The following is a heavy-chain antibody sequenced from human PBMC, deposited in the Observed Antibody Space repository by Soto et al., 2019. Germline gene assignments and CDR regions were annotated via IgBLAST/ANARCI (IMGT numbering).Heavy chain of an antibody. V-gene: IGHV4-4*02. CDR1: GGSINSDDSF. J-gene: IGHJ4*02. Sequence: SETLSLTCAVSGGSINSDDSFWTWVRQPPGKGLDWIGEIFHSGSTNYNSSLMGRVTISVDKANNQFSLKLSSVTAADTAVYYCAHRPIVGAAIWGQGTLVTVSS. D-gene: IGHD1-26*01. CDR3: AHRPIVGAAI. CDR2: IFHSGST.